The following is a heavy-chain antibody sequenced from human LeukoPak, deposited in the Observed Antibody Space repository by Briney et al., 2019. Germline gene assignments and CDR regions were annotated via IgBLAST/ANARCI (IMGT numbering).Heavy chain of an antibody. J-gene: IGHJ4*02. V-gene: IGHV3-11*03. CDR3: ARSGSHDY. CDR1: GFTFSDYY. CDR2: ISSSSSYT. Sequence: KTGGSLRRSCAASGFTFSDYYMSWIRQAPGKGLEWVSYISSSSSYTNHADSVKGRFTISRDNAKNSLYLQMNSLRADDTAVYYCARSGSHDYWGQGTLVTVSS. D-gene: IGHD1-26*01.